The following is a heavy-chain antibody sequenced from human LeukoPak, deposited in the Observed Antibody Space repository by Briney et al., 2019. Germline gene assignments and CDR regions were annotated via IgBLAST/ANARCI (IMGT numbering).Heavy chain of an antibody. CDR2: INHRGST. V-gene: IGHV4-34*01. CDR3: ARRGGYLRKALDY. Sequence: SETLSLTCAIYGGSFSGYYWSWIRQPPGKGLEWIGEINHRGSTNYNPSLKSRVTISVDTSRNSFSLEPSSVTAADTAVYYCARRGGYLRKALDYWGQGTLVTVPS. D-gene: IGHD3-16*01. CDR1: GGSFSGYY. J-gene: IGHJ4*02.